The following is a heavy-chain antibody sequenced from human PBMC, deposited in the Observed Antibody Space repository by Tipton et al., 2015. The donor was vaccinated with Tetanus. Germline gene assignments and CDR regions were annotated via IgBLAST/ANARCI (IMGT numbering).Heavy chain of an antibody. CDR1: GFSFSAYW. J-gene: IGHJ2*01. Sequence: GSLRLSCAGSGFSFSAYWMHWVRQAPGKGLVWVSRMNSDGSYIAYADSVKGRFAISRDNAKNTLFLQMSSLRGEDTAVYYCARGSTGWANWYFDLWGRGTRVTVSS. CDR3: ARGSTGWANWYFDL. V-gene: IGHV3-74*01. CDR2: MNSDGSYI. D-gene: IGHD6-19*01.